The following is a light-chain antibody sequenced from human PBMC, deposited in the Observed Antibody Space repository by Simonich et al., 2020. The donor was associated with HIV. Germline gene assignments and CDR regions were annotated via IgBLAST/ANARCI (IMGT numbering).Light chain of an antibody. Sequence: DIQMTQSPSTLSASVGDRVTITCRASQRISTWLAWYQQKPGKAPKLLIYKASILESGVPSRFSGSGSGTEFTLTIFSLQPDDFAIYYCQQYKSYSRTFGQGTKVEI. V-gene: IGKV1-5*03. CDR1: QRISTW. CDR2: KAS. J-gene: IGKJ1*01. CDR3: QQYKSYSRT.